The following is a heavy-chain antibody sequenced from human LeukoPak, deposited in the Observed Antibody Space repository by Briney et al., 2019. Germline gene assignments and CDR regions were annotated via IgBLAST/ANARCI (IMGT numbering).Heavy chain of an antibody. Sequence: GGSLRLSCAASGITFSSYTMSWVRQAPGKGLEWVSTITTSDGNTYYADSVKGRFTVSRDNSKNTLFLQMNSLRAEDTAVYYCAKDGGLWVSAHWGDSWGRGTLVTVSS. V-gene: IGHV3-23*01. J-gene: IGHJ4*02. CDR2: ITTSDGNT. D-gene: IGHD7-27*01. CDR1: GITFSSYT. CDR3: AKDGGLWVSAHWGDS.